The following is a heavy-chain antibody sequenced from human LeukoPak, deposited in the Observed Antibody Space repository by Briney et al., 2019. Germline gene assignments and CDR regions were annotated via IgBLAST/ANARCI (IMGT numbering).Heavy chain of an antibody. D-gene: IGHD3-10*01. Sequence: GGSLRLSCAASGFTFNSYGMHWVRQAPGKGLEWVAFIRYDGSNKYYADSVKGRFTISRDNAKNSLYLQMNSLRAEDTAVYYCARESYYYGSGSYSPTSLDYWGQGTLVTVSS. J-gene: IGHJ4*02. CDR1: GFTFNSYG. V-gene: IGHV3-30*02. CDR3: ARESYYYGSGSYSPTSLDY. CDR2: IRYDGSNK.